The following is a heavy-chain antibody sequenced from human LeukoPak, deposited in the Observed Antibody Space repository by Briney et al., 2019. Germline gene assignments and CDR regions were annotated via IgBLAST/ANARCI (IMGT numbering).Heavy chain of an antibody. CDR1: GFTFSSYA. CDR2: ISGSGGST. J-gene: IGHJ4*02. V-gene: IGHV3-23*01. D-gene: IGHD2-2*01. CDR3: AKGGRYCSSTSCQLDY. Sequence: GGSLRLSCAASGFTFSSYAMSWVRQAPGKGLEWVSAISGSGGSTYYADSVKGRFTISRDNSKNTLYLQMNSLRAEDTAVYYCAKGGRYCSSTSCQLDYWGQGTLVTVSS.